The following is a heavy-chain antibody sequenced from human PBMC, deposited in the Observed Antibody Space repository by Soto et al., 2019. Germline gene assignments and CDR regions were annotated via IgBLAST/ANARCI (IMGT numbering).Heavy chain of an antibody. J-gene: IGHJ4*02. CDR1: GYTFVNYA. CDR2: TSAYNGNT. CDR3: VRLPCGGATYYSATFDY. D-gene: IGHD2-15*01. V-gene: IGHV1-18*01. Sequence: QVQLVQSGAEVKKPGASVKVPCKAPGYTFVNYAFTWVRQAPGQGLEWMGWTSAYNGNTKYAKKFQGRVTVTTDTSKVTAYRELRSLRCDDTAVYFCVRLPCGGATYYSATFDYWGQGTLVTVSS.